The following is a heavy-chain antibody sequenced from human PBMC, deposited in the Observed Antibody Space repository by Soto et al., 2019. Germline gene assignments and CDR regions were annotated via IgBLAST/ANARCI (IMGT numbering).Heavy chain of an antibody. D-gene: IGHD3-10*01. J-gene: IGHJ4*02. Sequence: ASVKVSCKASGYAFSFVFSWVRQAPVQGLEWMGWISASDGSTNSASKFRGRISMTTDTSTHTAYLDLLSLTSDDTAMYFCATYYFGSGSYYRFDNWGQGTRVTVSS. CDR2: ISASDGST. V-gene: IGHV1-18*01. CDR1: GYAFSFV. CDR3: ATYYFGSGSYYRFDN.